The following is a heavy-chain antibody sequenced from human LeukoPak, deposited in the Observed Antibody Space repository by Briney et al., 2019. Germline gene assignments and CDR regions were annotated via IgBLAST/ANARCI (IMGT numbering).Heavy chain of an antibody. CDR2: ISSSSSYI. D-gene: IGHD2-15*01. CDR1: GFTFSSYS. CDR3: ARDSGYCSGGSCYSAVDY. V-gene: IGHV3-21*01. J-gene: IGHJ4*02. Sequence: GGSLTLSCAASGFTFSSYSMNWVRQAPGKGMEWVSSISSSSSYIYYADSVKGRFTISRDNAKNSLYLQMNSLRAEDTAVYYCARDSGYCSGGSCYSAVDYWGQGTLVTVSS.